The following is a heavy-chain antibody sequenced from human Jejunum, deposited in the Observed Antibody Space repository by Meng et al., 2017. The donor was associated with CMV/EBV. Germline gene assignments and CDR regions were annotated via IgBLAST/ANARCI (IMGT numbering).Heavy chain of an antibody. D-gene: IGHD3-3*01. Sequence: QLRLREAGPGSVRPSQTMSPPCPVSGGPIGIGVNSWSWTRQPPGKGLEWIGYIHDTGSTYYNPSLKSRVDISLGTSRNHFSLTLSSVTAEDTAVYFCARGSIFVSFDSWGQGTLVTVSS. CDR3: ARGSIFVSFDS. CDR1: GGPIGIGVNS. V-gene: IGHV4-30-4*08. CDR2: IHDTGST. J-gene: IGHJ4*02.